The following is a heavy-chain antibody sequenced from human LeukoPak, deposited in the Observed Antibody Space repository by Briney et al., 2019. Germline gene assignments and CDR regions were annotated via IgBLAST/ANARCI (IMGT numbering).Heavy chain of an antibody. CDR3: ARQGSITMVRGVIITFGRAWYNWFDP. D-gene: IGHD3-10*01. CDR1: GGSISSSSYY. Sequence: SETLSLTCTVSGGSISSSSYYWGWIRQPPGKGLEWIGSIYYSGSTYYNPSLKSRVTISVDTSKNQFSMKLSSVTAADTAVYYCARQGSITMVRGVIITFGRAWYNWFDPWGQGTLVTVSS. V-gene: IGHV4-39*01. CDR2: IYYSGST. J-gene: IGHJ5*02.